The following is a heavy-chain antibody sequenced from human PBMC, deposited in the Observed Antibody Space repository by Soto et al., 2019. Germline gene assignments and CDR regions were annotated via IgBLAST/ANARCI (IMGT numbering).Heavy chain of an antibody. V-gene: IGHV3-11*01. D-gene: IGHD4-17*01. Sequence: RQAPGKGLEWVSYISSSGSTIYYADSVKGRFTISRDNAKNSLYLQMNSLRAEDTAVYYCARVSSYGPFDYWGQGTLVTVSS. CDR2: ISSSGSTI. CDR3: ARVSSYGPFDY. J-gene: IGHJ4*02.